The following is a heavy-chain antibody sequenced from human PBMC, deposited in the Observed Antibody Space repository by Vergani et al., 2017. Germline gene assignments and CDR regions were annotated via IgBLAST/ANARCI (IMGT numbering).Heavy chain of an antibody. CDR1: GFTFDDYT. Sequence: EVQLVESGGVVIQPGGSLRLSCAASGFTFDDYTMHWVRQIPGKGLEWVSLVSWDGGSTYYADSVKGRFIISRDNSKNSLYLQMNSLRTEDTALYYCAKDTNTRVAVAGTLDYWGQGTLVTVSS. J-gene: IGHJ4*02. CDR2: VSWDGGST. V-gene: IGHV3-43*01. CDR3: AKDTNTRVAVAGTLDY. D-gene: IGHD6-19*01.